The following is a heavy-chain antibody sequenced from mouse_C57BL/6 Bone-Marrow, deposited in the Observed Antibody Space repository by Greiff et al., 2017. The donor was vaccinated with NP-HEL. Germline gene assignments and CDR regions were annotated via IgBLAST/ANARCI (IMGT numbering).Heavy chain of an antibody. CDR3: ALLLRY. D-gene: IGHD1-1*01. Sequence: EVKVVESGGDLVKPGGSLKLSCAASGFTFSSYGMSWVRQTPDKRLEWVATISSGGSYTYYPDSVKGRFTISRDNAKNTLYLQMSSLKSEDTAMYYCALLLRYWGQGTTLTVSS. CDR2: ISSGGSYT. CDR1: GFTFSSYG. V-gene: IGHV5-6*01. J-gene: IGHJ2*01.